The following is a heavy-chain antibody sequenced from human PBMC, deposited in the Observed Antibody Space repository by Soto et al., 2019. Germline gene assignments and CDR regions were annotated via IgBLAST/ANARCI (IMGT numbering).Heavy chain of an antibody. V-gene: IGHV3-74*03. CDR3: TRDSSLSFDC. CDR1: GFTFRSHW. Sequence: EVQLVESGGGLVQPGGSLRLSCAASGFTFRSHWMLWVRQAPGKGLVWVSHINNDGNGATYADSVKGRFTISRDNAENTVYLQMDSLRVEDTAVYYCTRDSSLSFDCWGQGALVTVSS. J-gene: IGHJ4*02. CDR2: INNDGNGA.